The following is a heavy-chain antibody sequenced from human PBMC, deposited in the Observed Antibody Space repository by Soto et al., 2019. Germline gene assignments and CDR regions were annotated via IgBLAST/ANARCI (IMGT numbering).Heavy chain of an antibody. CDR1: GGSISSSGHY. CDR2: IYYSGST. V-gene: IGHV4-39*01. CDR3: ARRGFRSGYGGLYNWFDP. D-gene: IGHD5-18*01. J-gene: IGHJ5*02. Sequence: PSETLSLTCTVSGGSISSSGHYWGWIRQSPGKGLEWTGSIYYSGSTYYNPSLRSRVTISVDTSKNQFSLRLTSVTAADTGVYFCARRGFRSGYGGLYNWFDPWGQGTLVTVSS.